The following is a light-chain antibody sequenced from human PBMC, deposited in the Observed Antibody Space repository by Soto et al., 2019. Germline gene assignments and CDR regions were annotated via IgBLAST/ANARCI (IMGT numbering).Light chain of an antibody. CDR3: QQYNNWPRT. CDR2: GAS. CDR1: QSVSSN. J-gene: IGKJ1*01. V-gene: IGKV3-15*01. Sequence: EIVMTQSPATLSVSPGERATLSCRASQSVSSNLAWYQQKPGQAPRLLIYGASTRATGIPARFSGSGSGTDFTLTISRVEPEDFAVYYCQQYNNWPRTFGQGTKV.